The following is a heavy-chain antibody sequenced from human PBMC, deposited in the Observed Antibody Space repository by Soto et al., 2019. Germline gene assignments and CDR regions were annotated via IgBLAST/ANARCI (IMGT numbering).Heavy chain of an antibody. V-gene: IGHV3-33*01. CDR3: ARDPSEMATKPDY. D-gene: IGHD5-12*01. J-gene: IGHJ4*02. CDR2: IWYDGSNK. CDR1: GFTFSSYG. Sequence: LRLSCAASGFTFSSYGMHWVRQAPGKGLEWVAVIWYDGSNKYYADSVKGRFTISRDNSKNTLYLQMNSLRAEDTAVYYCARDPSEMATKPDYWGQGTLVTVS.